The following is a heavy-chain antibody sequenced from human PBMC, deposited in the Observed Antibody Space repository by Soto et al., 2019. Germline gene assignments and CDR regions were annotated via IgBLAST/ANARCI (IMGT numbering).Heavy chain of an antibody. Sequence: SETLSLTCTVSGGSISSDDYYWSWIRQAPGRGLEWIGYIHSSGSIYYNPSLKSRATMSIDTAGSQFSLKVSSVTVADTAVYYCARDLDGLHDDTSGPFPRPGWGQGTLVTVSS. J-gene: IGHJ1*01. CDR2: IHSSGSI. V-gene: IGHV4-30-4*01. CDR3: ARDLDGLHDDTSGPFPRPG. CDR1: GGSISSDDYY. D-gene: IGHD3-22*01.